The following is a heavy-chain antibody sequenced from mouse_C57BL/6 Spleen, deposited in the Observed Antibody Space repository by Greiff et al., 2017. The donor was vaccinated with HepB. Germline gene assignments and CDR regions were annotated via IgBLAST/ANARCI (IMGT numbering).Heavy chain of an antibody. D-gene: IGHD2-1*01. J-gene: IGHJ3*01. Sequence: EVQRVESGPGLVKPSQSLSLTCSVTGYSITSGYYWNWIRQFPGNKLEWMGYISYDGSNNYNPSLKNRISITRDTSKNQFFLKLNSVTTEDTATYYCAREDYGNYVAYWGQGTLVTVSA. CDR2: ISYDGSN. CDR3: AREDYGNYVAY. V-gene: IGHV3-6*01. CDR1: GYSITSGYY.